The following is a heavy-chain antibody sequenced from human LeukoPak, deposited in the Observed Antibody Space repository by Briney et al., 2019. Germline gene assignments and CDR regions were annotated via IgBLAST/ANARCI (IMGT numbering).Heavy chain of an antibody. D-gene: IGHD7-27*01. CDR2: IKQDGSEI. V-gene: IGHV3-7*03. Sequence: PGRSLRLSCAAFGFSVTTHGMSWVRQAPGKELEWVANIKQDGSEIYYVDSVKGRFTISRDNAKNSLYLQMNSLRAEDTAVYYCVRDKLTGASRLDYWGQGTLLTVSS. J-gene: IGHJ4*02. CDR3: VRDKLTGASRLDY. CDR1: GFSVTTHG.